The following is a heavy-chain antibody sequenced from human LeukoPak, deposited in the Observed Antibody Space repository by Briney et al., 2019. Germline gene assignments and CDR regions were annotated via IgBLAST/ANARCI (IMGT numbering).Heavy chain of an antibody. J-gene: IGHJ6*02. CDR1: GCTFSSYA. CDR2: MNTNGGNT. Sequence: ASVKVSFKASGCTFSSYAISWVRQAPGQGLEWMGWMNTNGGNTGYAQKFQGRVTITADKSTSTAYMELSSLRSEDTAVYYCARGRKGSSGWYYYYGMDVWGQGTTVTVSS. D-gene: IGHD6-19*01. V-gene: IGHV1-8*03. CDR3: ARGRKGSSGWYYYYGMDV.